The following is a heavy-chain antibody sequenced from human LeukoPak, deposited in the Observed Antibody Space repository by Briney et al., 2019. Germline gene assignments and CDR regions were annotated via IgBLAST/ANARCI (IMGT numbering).Heavy chain of an antibody. J-gene: IGHJ4*02. CDR3: AKDPRAYNYVWGSYLFDY. CDR2: ISHTGDPT. Sequence: KPGGSLRLSCVASGITFREHSMNWLRQAPGKGLEWLTYISHTGDPTYYADSVKGRFTIARDNAKHTVYLQMNALRAEDTAVYYCAKDPRAYNYVWGSYLFDYWGQGTLVTVSS. V-gene: IGHV3-11*01. D-gene: IGHD3-16*01. CDR1: GITFREHS.